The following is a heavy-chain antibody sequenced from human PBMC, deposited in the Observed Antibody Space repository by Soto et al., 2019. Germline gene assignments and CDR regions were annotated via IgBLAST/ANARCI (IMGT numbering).Heavy chain of an antibody. CDR2: ISSSSAYI. V-gene: IGHV3-21*01. CDR1: GFGFSRYS. CDR3: ARDISSSWHAEYFQH. D-gene: IGHD6-13*01. J-gene: IGHJ1*01. Sequence: GGSLRLSCAASGFGFSRYSMNWVRQAPGKGLEWVSCISSSSAYIQYADSVKGRFTIFRDNAKNSLYLQMNSLRADDTAVYYCARDISSSWHAEYFQHWGQGALVTVSS.